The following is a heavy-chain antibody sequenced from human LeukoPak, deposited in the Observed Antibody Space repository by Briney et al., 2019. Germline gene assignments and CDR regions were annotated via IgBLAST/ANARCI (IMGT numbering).Heavy chain of an antibody. CDR1: GGSVSSGGYY. J-gene: IGHJ4*02. Sequence: SETLSLTCTVSGGSVSSGGYYWSWIRQPPGKGLEWIGYIYYSGSTNYNPSLKSRVTISVDTSKNQFSLKLSSVTAADTAVYYCARGETVRHFDYWGQGTLVTVSS. D-gene: IGHD4-11*01. V-gene: IGHV4-61*08. CDR3: ARGETVRHFDY. CDR2: IYYSGST.